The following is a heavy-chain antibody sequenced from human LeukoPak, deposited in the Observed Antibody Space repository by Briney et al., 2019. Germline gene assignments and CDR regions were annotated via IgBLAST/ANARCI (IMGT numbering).Heavy chain of an antibody. CDR1: GFPFANTW. D-gene: IGHD3-16*02. V-gene: IGHV3-15*01. J-gene: IGHJ3*02. CDR2: IKSKHDGATT. CDR3: ATVIFVYSAFDI. Sequence: NPGGSLRLSCSASGFPFANTWMTWVRQAPGKGLEWVGRIKSKHDGATTDYAAPVKGKFTISRDDSKNTLYLQVTSLNAEDSAVYFCATVIFVYSAFDIWGQGTVVTVSS.